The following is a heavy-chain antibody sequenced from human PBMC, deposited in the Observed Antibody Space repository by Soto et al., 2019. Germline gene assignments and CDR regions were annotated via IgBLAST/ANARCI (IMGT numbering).Heavy chain of an antibody. CDR3: ARGGTVPNNWFDP. Sequence: EVQLVESGGGLVQPGGSLRLSCAASGFTFSSYWMSWVRQAPGKGLEWVANIKQDGSEKYYVDSVKGRLTISRDNAKNSLYLQMNSLRAEDTAVYYCARGGTVPNNWFDPWGQGTLVTVSS. V-gene: IGHV3-7*01. D-gene: IGHD1-1*01. CDR1: GFTFSSYW. J-gene: IGHJ5*02. CDR2: IKQDGSEK.